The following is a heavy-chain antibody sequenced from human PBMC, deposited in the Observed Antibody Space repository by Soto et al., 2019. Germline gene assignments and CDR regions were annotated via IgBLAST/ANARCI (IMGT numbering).Heavy chain of an antibody. D-gene: IGHD2-2*02. CDR2: IVPSDSYT. V-gene: IGHV5-10-1*01. J-gene: IGHJ6*02. Sequence: LGESLKISCKGSGYSFTSYWISWVRQMPGKGLEWMGRIVPSDSYTNYSPSFQGHVTISADKSISTAYLQWSSLKASDTAMYYCARGTVVPAAIQGYYYYGMDVWGQGTTVTVSS. CDR3: ARGTVVPAAIQGYYYYGMDV. CDR1: GYSFTSYW.